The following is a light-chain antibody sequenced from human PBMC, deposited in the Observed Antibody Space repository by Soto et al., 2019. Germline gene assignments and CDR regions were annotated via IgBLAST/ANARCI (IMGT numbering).Light chain of an antibody. V-gene: IGLV2-8*01. CDR3: ASYAGTKLFV. CDR1: SSDVGFYNF. Sequence: QSALTQPPSASGSPGQSLTISCTGTSSDVGFYNFVSWYQQRPGKAPKLVIYEVTKRPSGVPDRFSGSKSGSTASLTVSGLQHEDEAEYSCASYAGTKLFVFGSGTKVTV. CDR2: EVT. J-gene: IGLJ1*01.